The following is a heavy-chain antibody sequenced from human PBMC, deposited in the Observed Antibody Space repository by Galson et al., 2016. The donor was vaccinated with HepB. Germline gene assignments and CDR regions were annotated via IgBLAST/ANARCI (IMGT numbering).Heavy chain of an antibody. CDR2: IYPDDSET. J-gene: IGHJ5*02. CDR3: AKQRGRGARPLYKGFDI. Sequence: QSGAEVKKPGESLKISCKASGSGFSSYWIGWVRQMPGKGLEWMGIIYPDDSETRYSPSSQGQVTLSVDKSTNTAYLQWSSLKASDTAIYFCAKQRGRGARPLYKGFDIWGQGTLVTVSS. D-gene: IGHD1-14*01. CDR1: GSGFSSYW. V-gene: IGHV5-51*01.